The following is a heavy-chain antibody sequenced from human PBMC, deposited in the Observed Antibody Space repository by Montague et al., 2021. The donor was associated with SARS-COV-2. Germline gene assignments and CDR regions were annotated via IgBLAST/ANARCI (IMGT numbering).Heavy chain of an antibody. D-gene: IGHD6-19*01. J-gene: IGHJ4*02. CDR2: MSHYGSNQ. CDR1: GFTFSGYV. V-gene: IGHV3-30*04. CDR3: ARDLAVPGTTPHFDY. Sequence: SLRLSCATSGFTFSGYVMHWVRQAPGKGLEWVAIMSHYGSNQYYLNSAKGRFTISRDNSKNTFFLQMNSLTPEDTAIYYFARDLAVPGTTPHFDYWGRGTLVTVSS.